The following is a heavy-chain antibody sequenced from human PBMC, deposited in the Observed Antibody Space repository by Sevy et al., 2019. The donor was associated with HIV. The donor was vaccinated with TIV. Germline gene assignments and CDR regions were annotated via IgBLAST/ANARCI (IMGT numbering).Heavy chain of an antibody. D-gene: IGHD2-8*02. CDR3: AKRRVQSGLSGGGANYGMDV. CDR2: LIGGGSRT. CDR1: GFRFSNYA. Sequence: GESLKISCAASGFRFSNYAMSWVLQAPGKGLEWVSTLIGGGSRTYYADSVTGRFIISRDNSRNTLYLQMNGLRAEDTAIYYCAKRRVQSGLSGGGANYGMDVCGRGTTVTVSS. J-gene: IGHJ6*02. V-gene: IGHV3-23*01.